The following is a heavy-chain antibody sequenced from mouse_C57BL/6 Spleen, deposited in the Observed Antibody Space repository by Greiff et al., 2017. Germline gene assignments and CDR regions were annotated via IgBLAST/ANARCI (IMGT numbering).Heavy chain of an antibody. CDR2: ISGGGGNT. V-gene: IGHV5-9*01. CDR1: GFTFSSYT. J-gene: IGHJ4*01. Sequence: EVQGVESGGGLVKPGGSLKLSCAASGFTFSSYTMSWVRQTPEKRLEWVATISGGGGNTYYPDSVKGRFTISRDNAKNTLYLQMSSLRSEDTALYYCARQGDYYGSQGNYYAMDYWGQGTSVTVSS. CDR3: ARQGDYYGSQGNYYAMDY. D-gene: IGHD1-1*01.